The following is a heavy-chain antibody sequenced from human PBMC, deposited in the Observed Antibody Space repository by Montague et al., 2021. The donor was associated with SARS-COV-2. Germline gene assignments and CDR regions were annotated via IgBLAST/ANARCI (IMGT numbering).Heavy chain of an antibody. V-gene: IGHV4-31*03. D-gene: IGHD3-3*01. CDR2: IYYSGST. CDR1: GGSISSGGYY. J-gene: IGHJ4*02. CDR3: VRAGITIFGVVTHYDY. Sequence: TLSLTCTVSGGSISSGGYYWSWIRQHPGKGLEWIGYIYYSGSTYYNPSLKSRVTISVDTSKNQFSLKLSSVTAADTAVYYCVRAGITIFGVVTHYDYWGQGTLVTVSS.